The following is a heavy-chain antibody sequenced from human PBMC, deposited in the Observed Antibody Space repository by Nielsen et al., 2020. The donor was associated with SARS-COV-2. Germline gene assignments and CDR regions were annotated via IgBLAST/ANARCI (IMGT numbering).Heavy chain of an antibody. CDR3: ARSAAGGKNFDS. V-gene: IGHV1-46*01. D-gene: IGHD6-13*01. Sequence: ASVKVSCKASGYTFTNFYMHWVRQAPGQGLEWMGIINTTAGSTTYAQKFQGRVTMTRDTSTHTVFMELSSLRSEDTAVFYCARSAAGGKNFDSWGQGTLVTVSS. J-gene: IGHJ4*02. CDR2: INTTAGST. CDR1: GYTFTNFY.